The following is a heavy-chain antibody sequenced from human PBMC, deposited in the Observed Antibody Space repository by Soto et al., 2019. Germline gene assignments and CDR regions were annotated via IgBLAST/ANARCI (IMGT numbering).Heavy chain of an antibody. CDR3: ARQNNSGWSRACEF. J-gene: IGHJ4*02. Sequence: VASVKVSCKASGYSFTDYYMHWVRQAPGQGLEWMGWINPHSGGTNSAQKFQGRVSMTRDTSTSTAYMELSRLRSDDTAVYYCARQNNSGWSRACEFWGEASVVTVSS. CDR1: GYSFTDYY. V-gene: IGHV1-2*02. CDR2: INPHSGGT. D-gene: IGHD6-19*01.